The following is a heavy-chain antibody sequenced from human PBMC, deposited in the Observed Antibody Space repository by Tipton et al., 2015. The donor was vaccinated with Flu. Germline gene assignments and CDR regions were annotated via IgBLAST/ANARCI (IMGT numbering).Heavy chain of an antibody. D-gene: IGHD4-17*01. CDR2: IIPIFVTT. Sequence: QVQLVQSGAEMKKPGSSVKVSCKASGGTFSSYAISWVRQAPGQGLEWMGEIIPIFVTTNYAQKFQGRVTITADESTSTAYMELSSLRSEDTAVYYWASYGELGVWGQGTTVTVSS. J-gene: IGHJ6*02. CDR1: GGTFSSYA. V-gene: IGHV1-69*01. CDR3: ASYGELGV.